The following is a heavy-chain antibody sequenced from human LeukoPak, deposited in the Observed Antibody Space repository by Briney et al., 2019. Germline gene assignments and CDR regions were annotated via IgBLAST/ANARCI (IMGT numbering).Heavy chain of an antibody. Sequence: PGGSLRLSCAASGFTFSNYAVSWVRQAPGKGQEWVSAISGGGGSTYYADSVKGRFTTSRDNSKNTLYLQMTSLRAEDTAVYYCAKCNVYDSSGYSLFDYWGQGTLVTVSS. CDR1: GFTFSNYA. CDR3: AKCNVYDSSGYSLFDY. V-gene: IGHV3-23*01. J-gene: IGHJ4*02. CDR2: ISGGGGST. D-gene: IGHD3-22*01.